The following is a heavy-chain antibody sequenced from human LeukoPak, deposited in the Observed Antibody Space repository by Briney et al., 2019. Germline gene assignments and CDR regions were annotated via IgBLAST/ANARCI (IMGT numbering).Heavy chain of an antibody. D-gene: IGHD3-22*01. Sequence: GGSLRLSCAASGFTFSSCGMSWVRQAPGKGLEWVSGISGSGGSTFYGDSVKGRFTISRDNSKNTLYLQMNSLRAEDKAVYYCAKPPSGYYYDSSGYYAYWGQGTLVTVSS. J-gene: IGHJ4*02. CDR2: ISGSGGST. CDR3: AKPPSGYYYDSSGYYAY. CDR1: GFTFSSCG. V-gene: IGHV3-23*01.